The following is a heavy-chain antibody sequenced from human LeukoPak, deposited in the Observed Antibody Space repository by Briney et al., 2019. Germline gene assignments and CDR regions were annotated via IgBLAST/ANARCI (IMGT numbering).Heavy chain of an antibody. V-gene: IGHV3-7*01. J-gene: IGHJ4*02. CDR1: GFTFSSYW. CDR3: ARDRALYDSRRGYYYTEDDY. D-gene: IGHD3-22*01. CDR2: INQEASEK. Sequence: GGSLRLSCAASGFTFSSYWMSWVRQAPEKGLEWVANINQEASEKYYVDSVKGRFTISRDNAKYSLYLQMNSLRADDTAVYYCARDRALYDSRRGYYYTEDDYWGQGTLVTVSS.